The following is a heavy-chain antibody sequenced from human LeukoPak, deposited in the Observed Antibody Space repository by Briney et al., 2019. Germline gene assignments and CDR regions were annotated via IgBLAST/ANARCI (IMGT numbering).Heavy chain of an antibody. J-gene: IGHJ4*02. Sequence: LEWVSGIYDDGNTFYADSVKGRFSISRDTSRNTLSLQMSSLRAEDTAVYYCARADGSYVDYWGQGTLVTVSS. V-gene: IGHV3-66*01. CDR3: ARADGSYVDY. D-gene: IGHD1-26*01. CDR2: IYDDGNT.